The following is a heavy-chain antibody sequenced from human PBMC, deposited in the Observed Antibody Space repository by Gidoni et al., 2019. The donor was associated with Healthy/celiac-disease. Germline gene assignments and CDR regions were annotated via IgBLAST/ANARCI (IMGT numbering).Heavy chain of an antibody. J-gene: IGHJ6*02. CDR1: GFTVSSNY. Sequence: EVQRVGAGGGVSRLGGSLRLSCAASGFTVSSNYMSWVRQAPGKGLEWVSVIYSGGRTYYADSVKGRFTISRDNSKTPLYLQMSRQRAEDTAVYYCAIGRIVGATSGYCYGMDDWGQGTTVTVSS. CDR3: AIGRIVGATSGYCYGMDD. D-gene: IGHD1-26*01. V-gene: IGHV3-53*01. CDR2: IYSGGRT.